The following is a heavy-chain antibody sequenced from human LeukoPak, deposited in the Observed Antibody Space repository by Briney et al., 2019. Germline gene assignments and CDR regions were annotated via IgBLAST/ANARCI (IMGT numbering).Heavy chain of an antibody. CDR2: INPNSGGT. V-gene: IGHV1-2*02. CDR3: ARGSYDSSGYFRFYYYYGMDV. J-gene: IGHJ6*02. D-gene: IGHD3-22*01. Sequence: ASVKVSCKASGYTFTGYYMHWVRQAPGQGLEWMGWINPNSGGTNYAQKFQGRVTMTRDTSISTAYMELSRLRSDDTAVYYCARGSYDSSGYFRFYYYYGMDVWGQGTTVTVSS. CDR1: GYTFTGYY.